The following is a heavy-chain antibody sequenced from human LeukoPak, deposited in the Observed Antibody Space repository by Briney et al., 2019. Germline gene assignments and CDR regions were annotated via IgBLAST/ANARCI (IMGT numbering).Heavy chain of an antibody. Sequence: GGSLRLSCAASGFTFSSYSMNWVRQAPGKGLQWVSSISTSSSYIYYADLVKGRFTISRDNAKNSLYLQMNSLRAEDTAVYYCARGIVAVGNLDYWGQGTLITVSS. V-gene: IGHV3-21*01. J-gene: IGHJ4*02. D-gene: IGHD6-13*01. CDR1: GFTFSSYS. CDR3: ARGIVAVGNLDY. CDR2: ISTSSSYI.